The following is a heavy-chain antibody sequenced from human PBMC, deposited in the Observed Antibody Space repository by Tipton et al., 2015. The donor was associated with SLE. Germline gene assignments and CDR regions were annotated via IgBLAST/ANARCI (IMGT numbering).Heavy chain of an antibody. CDR2: TRNKANSYTT. V-gene: IGHV3-72*01. Sequence: SLRLSCAASGFTFSDHYMDWVRQAPGKGLEWVGRTRNKANSYTTEYAASVKGRFTISRDDSKNSLYLQMNSLKTEDTAVYYCARDLWERGAFDIWGQGIMATVSS. D-gene: IGHD1-26*01. CDR1: GFTFSDHY. CDR3: ARDLWERGAFDI. J-gene: IGHJ3*02.